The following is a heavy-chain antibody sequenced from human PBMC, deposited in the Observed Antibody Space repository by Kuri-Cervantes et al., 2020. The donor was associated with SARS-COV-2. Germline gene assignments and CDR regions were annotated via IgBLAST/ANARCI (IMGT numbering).Heavy chain of an antibody. D-gene: IGHD3-10*01. CDR1: GFTFDDYT. V-gene: IGHV3-43*01. CDR2: ISWDGGST. Sequence: GGSLSLSCAASGFTFDDYTMHWVRQAPGKGLEWVSLISWDGGSTYYADSVKGRFTISRDNSKNSLYLQMNSLRTEDTALYYCARVSGYYYYMDVWGKGNIVTGSS. J-gene: IGHJ6*03. CDR3: ARVSGYYYYMDV.